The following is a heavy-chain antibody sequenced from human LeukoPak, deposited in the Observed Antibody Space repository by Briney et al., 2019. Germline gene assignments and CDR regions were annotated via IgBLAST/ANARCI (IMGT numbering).Heavy chain of an antibody. CDR2: IYYSGST. CDR1: GGSISSYY. D-gene: IGHD6-6*01. V-gene: IGHV4-59*01. CDR3: TRAPIAARRGFDYYYYYMDV. Sequence: SETLSLTCTVSGGSISSYYWSWIRQPPGKGLEWIGYIYYSGSTNYNPSLKSRVTISVDTSKNQFSLKLSSVTAADTAVYYCTRAPIAARRGFDYYYYYMDVWGKGTTVTVSS. J-gene: IGHJ6*03.